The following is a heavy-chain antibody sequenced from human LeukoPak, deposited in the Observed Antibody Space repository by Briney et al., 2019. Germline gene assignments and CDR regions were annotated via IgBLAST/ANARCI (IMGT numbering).Heavy chain of an antibody. CDR2: IIPIFGTA. CDR3: ARGPIAVAGTASDY. V-gene: IGHV1-69*06. Sequence: SVKVSCKASGGTFSSYAISWVRQAPGQGLEWMGGIIPIFGTANYAQKFQGRVTITADKSTSTAYMELSSLRSEDTAVYYCARGPIAVAGTASDYWGQGTLVTVSS. D-gene: IGHD6-19*01. CDR1: GGTFSSYA. J-gene: IGHJ4*02.